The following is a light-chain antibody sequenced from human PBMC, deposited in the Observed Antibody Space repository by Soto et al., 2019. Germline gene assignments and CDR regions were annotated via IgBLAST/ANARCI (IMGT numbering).Light chain of an antibody. J-gene: IGLJ1*01. CDR1: NIGNKN. V-gene: IGLV3-21*02. CDR2: DDT. CDR3: QVWDSSSHRYV. Sequence: SYELTQTPSVSVAPGQTARLTCGGNNIGNKNAHWFQQKPGQAPVLVVYDDTDRPSGIPERFSGFNSGNTAALTISRVEVGDEADYYCQVWDSSSHRYVFGPGTKVTVL.